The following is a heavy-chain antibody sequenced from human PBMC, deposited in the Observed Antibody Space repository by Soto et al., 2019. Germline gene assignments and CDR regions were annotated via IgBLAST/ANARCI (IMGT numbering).Heavy chain of an antibody. CDR3: AKSRDGYNLEFDY. J-gene: IGHJ4*02. CDR2: INPSGGST. V-gene: IGHV1-46*03. CDR1: GYTFTSYY. Sequence: QVQLVQSGAEVKKPGASVKVSCKASGYTFTSYYMHWVRQAPGQGLEWMGIINPSGGSTSYAQKFQGRGTMTRDTSTSPVYMELSSLRSEDTAVYYCAKSRDGYNLEFDYWGQGTLVTVSS. D-gene: IGHD5-12*01.